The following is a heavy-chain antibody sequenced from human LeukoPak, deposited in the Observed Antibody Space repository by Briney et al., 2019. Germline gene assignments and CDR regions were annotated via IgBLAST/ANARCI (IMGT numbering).Heavy chain of an antibody. CDR1: GFTFSNYA. D-gene: IGHD2-15*01. CDR2: ITGGGSDT. CDR3: AKDDIVVVVAATIDY. Sequence: GGSLRLSCAASGFTFSNYAMAWVRQAPGKGLEWVSAITGGGSDTFHADSVKGRFTISRDNSKNTLYLQMNSLRVEDMAVYYCAKDDIVVVVAATIDYWGQGTLVTVSS. J-gene: IGHJ4*02. V-gene: IGHV3-23*01.